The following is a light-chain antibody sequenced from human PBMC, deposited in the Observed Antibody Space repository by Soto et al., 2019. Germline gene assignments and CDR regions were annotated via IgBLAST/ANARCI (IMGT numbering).Light chain of an antibody. J-gene: IGLJ2*01. CDR3: SSYTSSSTLL. CDR2: DVS. CDR1: SSDVGCYNY. Sequence: QSALTQPASVSGSPGPSITISCTGTSSDVGCYNYVSWYQQHTGKAPKLMIYDVSNRPSGVSNRFSGSKSGNTASLTISGLQAEDEADYYCSSYTSSSTLLFGGGTKLTVL. V-gene: IGLV2-14*01.